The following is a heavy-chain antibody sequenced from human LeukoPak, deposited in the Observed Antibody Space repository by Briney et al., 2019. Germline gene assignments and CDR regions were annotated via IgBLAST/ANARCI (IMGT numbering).Heavy chain of an antibody. D-gene: IGHD6-19*01. V-gene: IGHV3-21*01. CDR3: AREPSGWYLDY. CDR2: ISGSNNYI. J-gene: IGHJ4*02. CDR1: GFTFSSYS. Sequence: PGGSLRLSCAASGFTFSSYSMTWVRQAPGKGLEWVSYISGSNNYIYYTDSVKGRFTISRDSAKNSVYLQMNSLRAEDTAVYYCAREPSGWYLDYWGQGTLVTVSS.